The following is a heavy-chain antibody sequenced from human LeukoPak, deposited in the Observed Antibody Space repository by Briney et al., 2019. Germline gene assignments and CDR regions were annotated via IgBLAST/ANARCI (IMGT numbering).Heavy chain of an antibody. CDR1: GGSISSYY. CDR3: ARSGSGWFDP. D-gene: IGHD1-26*01. CDR2: IFYSWST. V-gene: IGHV4-59*08. Sequence: SETLSLTCTISGGSISSYYWSWIRQPPGKGLEWIGYIFYSWSTNYNPSLKSQVTISLDTSKNQFSLRRSSVTAADTAVYYCARSGSGWFDPWGQGILVTVSS. J-gene: IGHJ5*02.